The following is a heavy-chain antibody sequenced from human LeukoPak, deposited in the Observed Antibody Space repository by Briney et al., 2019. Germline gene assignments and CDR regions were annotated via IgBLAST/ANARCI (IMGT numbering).Heavy chain of an antibody. Sequence: PGGSLRLSCAASGFTFSSYEMNWVRQAPGKGLEWVSYISSSGSTIYYADSVKGRFTISRDNSKNTLYLQMNSLRAEDTAVYYCAKDGCGGDCYPYYFDYWGQGTLVTVSS. CDR1: GFTFSSYE. V-gene: IGHV3-48*03. CDR2: ISSSGSTI. D-gene: IGHD2-21*02. J-gene: IGHJ4*02. CDR3: AKDGCGGDCYPYYFDY.